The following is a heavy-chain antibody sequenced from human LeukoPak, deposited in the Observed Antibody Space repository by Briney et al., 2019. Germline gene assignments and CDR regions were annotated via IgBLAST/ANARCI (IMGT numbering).Heavy chain of an antibody. J-gene: IGHJ4*02. CDR1: GFTFSSYW. CDR3: ARDADFWSGYPDY. CDR2: IKQDGSEK. D-gene: IGHD3-3*01. V-gene: IGHV3-7*01. Sequence: AGGSLRLSCAASGFTFSSYWMSWVRQAPGKGLEWVANIKQDGSEKYYVDSVKGRFTISRDNAKNSLYLQMNSLRAEDTAVYYCARDADFWSGYPDYWGQGTLVTVSS.